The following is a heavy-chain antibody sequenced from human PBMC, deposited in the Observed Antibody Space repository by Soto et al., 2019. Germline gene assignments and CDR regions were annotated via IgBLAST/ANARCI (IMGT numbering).Heavy chain of an antibody. CDR1: GYAFTTYG. V-gene: IGHV1-18*01. J-gene: IGHJ4*02. D-gene: IGHD1-1*01. CDR3: ARGRYGDY. CDR2: ISAHNGNT. Sequence: QVHLVQSGAEVKKPGASGKVSCKGSGYAFTTYGITWVRQAPGQGLEWMGWISAHNGNTNYAQKLQGRVTVTRDTSKSTAYMELRSVRSDDTAVYYCARGRYGDYWGQGALVTVSS.